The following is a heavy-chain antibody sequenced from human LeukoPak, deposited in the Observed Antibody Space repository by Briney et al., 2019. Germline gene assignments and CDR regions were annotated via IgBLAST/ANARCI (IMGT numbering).Heavy chain of an antibody. Sequence: ASVKVSCKASGYTFTSYDINWVRQATGQGLEWMGWMNPNCGNTRYAQKYQGRVTITRNTYISTDYMELSSLRSEDTAVYYCARGLPGSSWAIDYWGQGTLVTVSS. CDR1: GYTFTSYD. CDR2: MNPNCGNT. J-gene: IGHJ4*02. D-gene: IGHD6-13*01. CDR3: ARGLPGSSWAIDY. V-gene: IGHV1-8*03.